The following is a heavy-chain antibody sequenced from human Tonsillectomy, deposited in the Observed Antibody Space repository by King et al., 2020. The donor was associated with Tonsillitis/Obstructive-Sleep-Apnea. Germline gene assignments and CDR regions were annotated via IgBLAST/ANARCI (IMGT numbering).Heavy chain of an antibody. D-gene: IGHD5-24*01. CDR1: GFTFHSFG. Sequence: VQLVESRGGVVQPGRSLRLSCASCGFTFHSFGMHCVRQAPGRGLEWVTFIWYYGSNKNYTYSVKCRFTISRDNSKNTVSLQLNRLRAEDTALYYCERKIGYNLGAFDFWGQGPMVTVSS. J-gene: IGHJ3*01. V-gene: IGHV3-33*01. CDR2: IWYYGSNK. CDR3: ERKIGYNLGAFDF.